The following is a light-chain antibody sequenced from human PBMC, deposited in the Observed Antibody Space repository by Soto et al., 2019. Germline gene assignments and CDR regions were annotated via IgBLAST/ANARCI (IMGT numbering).Light chain of an antibody. J-gene: IGLJ1*01. CDR3: CSYAGNTNV. CDR2: EGN. Sequence: QSALTQPASVSGSPGQSITISCTGTSGDIGTYNLVSWYQQHPGRAPKLIIFEGNKRPSGVSNRFSGSKSGNTASLTISGLQADDEADYYCCSYAGNTNVFGTGTKLTVL. CDR1: SGDIGTYNL. V-gene: IGLV2-23*03.